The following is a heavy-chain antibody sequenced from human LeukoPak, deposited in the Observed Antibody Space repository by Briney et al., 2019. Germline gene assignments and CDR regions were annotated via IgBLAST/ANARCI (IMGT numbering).Heavy chain of an antibody. CDR1: GGTFSSYA. V-gene: IGHV1-69*06. CDR2: IIPIFGTA. Sequence: SVKVSCKASGGTFSSYAISWVRQAPGQGLEWMGGIIPIFGTANYAQKFQGRVTMTEDTSTDTAYMELSSLRSEDTAVYYCATTRRDYYDILTGYSGTFDYWGQGTLVTVSS. D-gene: IGHD3-9*01. CDR3: ATTRRDYYDILTGYSGTFDY. J-gene: IGHJ4*02.